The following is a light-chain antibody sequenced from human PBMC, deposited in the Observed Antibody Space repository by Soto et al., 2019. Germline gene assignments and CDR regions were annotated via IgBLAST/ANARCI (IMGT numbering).Light chain of an antibody. Sequence: QSALTQPASVSGSPGQSITISCTGTSSDIGYYNYVSWYHHRPGKAPKLMIYDVGNRPSGVSNRFSGSKSGNTASLTISGLQAEDEADYYCNSYTGSITVVFGGGTKLTVL. CDR3: NSYTGSITVV. V-gene: IGLV2-14*03. J-gene: IGLJ2*01. CDR2: DVG. CDR1: SSDIGYYNY.